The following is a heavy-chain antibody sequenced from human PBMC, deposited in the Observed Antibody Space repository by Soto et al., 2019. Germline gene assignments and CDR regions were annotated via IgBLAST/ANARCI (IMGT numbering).Heavy chain of an antibody. CDR3: ARGNAGFCSAGTCYWFDP. J-gene: IGHJ5*02. D-gene: IGHD2-15*01. Sequence: EVQLVESGGGLVKPGGSLRLSCAASGFSFSSYSMNWVRQAPGKGLEWVSSISSSASYINYADSVKGRFTISRDNAKKSLYLQMNSRRAKDTAVYYCARGNAGFCSAGTCYWFDPWGQGTLVTVSS. V-gene: IGHV3-21*01. CDR2: ISSSASYI. CDR1: GFSFSSYS.